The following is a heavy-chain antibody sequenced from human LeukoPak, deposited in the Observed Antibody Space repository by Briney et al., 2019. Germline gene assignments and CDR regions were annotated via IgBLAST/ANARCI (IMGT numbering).Heavy chain of an antibody. CDR2: IIPIFGTA. Sequence: SVKVSCKASGGTFSSYAISWVRQAPGQGLEWMGGIIPIFGTANYAQKFRGRVTITADESTSTAYMELSSLRSEDTAVYYCARDYGAAAGPGDAFDIWGQGTMVTVSS. CDR3: ARDYGAAAGPGDAFDI. V-gene: IGHV1-69*13. CDR1: GGTFSSYA. D-gene: IGHD6-13*01. J-gene: IGHJ3*02.